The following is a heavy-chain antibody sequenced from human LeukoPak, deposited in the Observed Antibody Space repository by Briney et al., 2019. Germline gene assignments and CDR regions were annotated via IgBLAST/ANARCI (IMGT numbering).Heavy chain of an antibody. D-gene: IGHD3-3*01. Sequence: GGSLRLSCADSGFTFSSYGMHWVRQAPGKGLEWVAVIWYGGSNKYYADSVKGRFTISRDNSKNTLYLQMNSLRAEDTAVYYCAKDAERFSPHYYYYYMDVWGKGTTVTVSS. J-gene: IGHJ6*03. V-gene: IGHV3-30*02. CDR1: GFTFSSYG. CDR3: AKDAERFSPHYYYYYMDV. CDR2: IWYGGSNK.